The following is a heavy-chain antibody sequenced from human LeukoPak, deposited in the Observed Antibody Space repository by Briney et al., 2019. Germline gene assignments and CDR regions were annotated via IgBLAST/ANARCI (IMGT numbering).Heavy chain of an antibody. D-gene: IGHD3-22*01. CDR1: GYTFTSYD. CDR3: ARGVDSSGYYAIDY. Sequence: ASVKVSCKASGYTFTSYDINWVRQAIGQGLEWMGWMNPNSGNTGYAQKFQGRVTITRNTSISTAYMELSSLRSEDTAVYYCARGVDSSGYYAIDYWGQGTLVTVSS. CDR2: MNPNSGNT. J-gene: IGHJ4*02. V-gene: IGHV1-8*03.